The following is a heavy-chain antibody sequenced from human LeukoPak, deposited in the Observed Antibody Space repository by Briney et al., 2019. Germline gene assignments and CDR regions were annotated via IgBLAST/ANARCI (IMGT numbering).Heavy chain of an antibody. V-gene: IGHV4-39*01. CDR1: GGSTSSSSYY. J-gene: IGHJ4*02. CDR2: IYYSGST. Sequence: PSETLSLTCTVSGGSTSSSSYYWGWIRQPPGKGLEWIGSIYYSGSTYYNPSLKSRVTISVDTSKNQFSLKLSSVTAADTAVYYCARIGSGSYYSAGWGQGTLVTVSS. CDR3: ARIGSGSYYSAG. D-gene: IGHD3-10*01.